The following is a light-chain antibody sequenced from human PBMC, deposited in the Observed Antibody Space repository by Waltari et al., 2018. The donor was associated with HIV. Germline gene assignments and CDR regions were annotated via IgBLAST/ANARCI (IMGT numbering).Light chain of an antibody. V-gene: IGLV2-8*01. Sequence: QSALTQPPSASGSPGQSVTIPCTGTSSDVGGYNYVSWYQQYPGKAHKLIIYEVNKRPSGVPDRFSGSKSGNTASLTVSGLQGDDEADYYCSSYAGSKNLVLGGGTKLTVL. CDR2: EVN. CDR3: SSYAGSKNLV. J-gene: IGLJ3*02. CDR1: SSDVGGYNY.